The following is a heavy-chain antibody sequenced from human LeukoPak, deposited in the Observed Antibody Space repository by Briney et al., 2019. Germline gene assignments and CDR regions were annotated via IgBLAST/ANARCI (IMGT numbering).Heavy chain of an antibody. Sequence: SETLSLTCTVSGGSVSSGSYYWSWIRQPPGKGLEWIGYIYYSGSTNYNPSLKSRVTISVDTSKNQFSLRLSSVTAADTAVYYCAREVRYFDWFLDYWGQGTLVTVSS. J-gene: IGHJ4*02. CDR2: IYYSGST. D-gene: IGHD3-9*01. CDR3: AREVRYFDWFLDY. V-gene: IGHV4-61*01. CDR1: GGSVSSGSYY.